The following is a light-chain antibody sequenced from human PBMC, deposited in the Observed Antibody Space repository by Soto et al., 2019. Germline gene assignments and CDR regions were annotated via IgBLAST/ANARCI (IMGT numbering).Light chain of an antibody. V-gene: IGKV1-12*01. CDR1: QGISTW. CDR2: GAS. CDR3: QQASSLPHT. Sequence: DIQMTQSPSSVSASVGDRVTITCRASQGISTWLAWYQQKPGKVPKLLIYGASSFQTGVPSRFSGSGSGTDFTLTISSLQAEDFATYYCQQASSLPHTFGQGTKLEIK. J-gene: IGKJ2*01.